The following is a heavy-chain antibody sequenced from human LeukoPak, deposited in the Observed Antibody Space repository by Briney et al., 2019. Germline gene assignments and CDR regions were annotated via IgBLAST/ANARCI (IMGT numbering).Heavy chain of an antibody. Sequence: SETLSLTCNVSGYSISSGFYWGWIRQSPGEELEWIATIFHSGSIFYNPSLKGRVSLSVDTSQNQFSLELNSVTAADTAVYYCARMAVSYYYDSSTYSPVAFDVWGQGTMVTVSS. CDR1: GYSISSGFY. D-gene: IGHD3-22*01. V-gene: IGHV4-38-2*02. CDR3: ARMAVSYYYDSSTYSPVAFDV. J-gene: IGHJ3*01. CDR2: IFHSGSI.